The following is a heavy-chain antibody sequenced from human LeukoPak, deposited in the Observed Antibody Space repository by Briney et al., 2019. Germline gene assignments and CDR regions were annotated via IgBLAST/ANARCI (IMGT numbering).Heavy chain of an antibody. J-gene: IGHJ5*02. CDR1: GGSISSSSYY. Sequence: PSETLSLTCTVSGGSISSSSYYWGWIRQPPGKGLEGIGSIYYSGSTYYNPSLKSRVTISVDTSKNQFSLKLSSVTAADTAVYYCARVFRWLHNIGWFDPWGQGTLVTVSS. D-gene: IGHD2/OR15-2a*01. CDR2: IYYSGST. CDR3: ARVFRWLHNIGWFDP. V-gene: IGHV4-39*07.